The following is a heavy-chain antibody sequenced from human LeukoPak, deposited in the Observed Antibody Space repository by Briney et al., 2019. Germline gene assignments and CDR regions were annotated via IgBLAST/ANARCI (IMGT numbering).Heavy chain of an antibody. CDR2: IKQDGSEK. D-gene: IGHD3-10*01. CDR3: ARGSPYYGSGSMDV. J-gene: IGHJ6*02. V-gene: IGHV3-7*01. CDR1: GFTFSSYW. Sequence: GGSLRLSCAASGFTFSSYWMSWVRQAPGKGLEWVANIKQDGSEKYYVDSVKGRFTISRDNAKNSLYLQMNSLRAEDTAVYYCARGSPYYGSGSMDVWGQGTTVTVSS.